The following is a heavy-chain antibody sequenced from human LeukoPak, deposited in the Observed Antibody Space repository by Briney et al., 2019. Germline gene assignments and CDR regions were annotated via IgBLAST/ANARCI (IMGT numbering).Heavy chain of an antibody. CDR1: GFTFSSYA. D-gene: IGHD6-19*01. V-gene: IGHV3-23*01. J-gene: IGHJ4*02. CDR2: ISGSGGST. CDR3: AKDQVAVAGNFDYFDY. Sequence: PGGSLRLSCAASGFTFSSYAMSWVRQAPGKGLEWVSAISGSGGSTYYADSVKGRFTISRDNSKNTLYLQMNSLRAEDTAVYYCAKDQVAVAGNFDYFDYWGQGTLVTVSS.